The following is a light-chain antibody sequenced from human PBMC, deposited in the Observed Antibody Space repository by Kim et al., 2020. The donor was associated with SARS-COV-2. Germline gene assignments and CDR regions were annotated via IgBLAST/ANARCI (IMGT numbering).Light chain of an antibody. Sequence: DIQMTQSPSAMSASVGDRVTITCRASQGTNNYLAWFQQKAGKVPKRLIYGAFSLQSGVPSRFSGSGSETEFTLTISSLQPEDFATYYCLQYNTYPLTFGAGTKVDIK. V-gene: IGKV1-17*03. CDR1: QGTNNY. CDR2: GAF. CDR3: LQYNTYPLT. J-gene: IGKJ4*01.